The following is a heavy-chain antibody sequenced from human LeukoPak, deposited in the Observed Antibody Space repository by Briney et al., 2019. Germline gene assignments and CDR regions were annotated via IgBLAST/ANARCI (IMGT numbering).Heavy chain of an antibody. CDR1: GFAFSSYG. D-gene: IGHD2-15*01. Sequence: GRSLRLSCAASGFAFSSYGTHWVRQAPGKGLEWVAVISYDGSNKYYADSVKGRFTISRDNSKNTLYLQMNSLRAEDTAVYYCAKRRGYLDYWGQGTLVTVSS. CDR3: AKRRGYLDY. CDR2: ISYDGSNK. J-gene: IGHJ4*02. V-gene: IGHV3-30*18.